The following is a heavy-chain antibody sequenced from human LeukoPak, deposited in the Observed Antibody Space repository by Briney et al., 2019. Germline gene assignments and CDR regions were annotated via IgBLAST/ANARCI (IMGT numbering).Heavy chain of an antibody. J-gene: IGHJ6*02. CDR1: GFTFSNAW. D-gene: IGHD6-19*01. Sequence: GGSLRLSCAASGFTFSNAWMNWVRQAPGKGLEWVANIKQDGSEKYYVDSVKGRSTISRDNAKNSLYLQMNSLRAEDTAVYYCARDHSIAVAGTYYYYGMDVWGQGTTVTVSS. V-gene: IGHV3-7*01. CDR3: ARDHSIAVAGTYYYYGMDV. CDR2: IKQDGSEK.